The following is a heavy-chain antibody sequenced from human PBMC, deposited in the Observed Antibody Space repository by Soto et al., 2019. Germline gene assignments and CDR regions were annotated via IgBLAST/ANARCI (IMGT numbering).Heavy chain of an antibody. V-gene: IGHV1-24*01. CDR2: FDPEDGET. Sequence: ASVKVSCKVSGYTLTELSMHWVRQDPGKGLEWMGGFDPEDGETIYAQKFQGRVTMTEDTSTDTAYMELSSLRSEDTAVYYCAVMAPSIVVVPAATYGMDVWGQGTTVTVSS. CDR1: GYTLTELS. CDR3: AVMAPSIVVVPAATYGMDV. D-gene: IGHD2-2*01. J-gene: IGHJ6*02.